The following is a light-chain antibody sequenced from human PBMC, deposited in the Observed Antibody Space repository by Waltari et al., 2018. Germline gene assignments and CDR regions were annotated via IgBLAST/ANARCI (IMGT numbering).Light chain of an antibody. CDR2: GAS. CDR3: QHYVRLPAT. J-gene: IGKJ1*01. CDR1: QSVSRS. V-gene: IGKV3-20*01. Sequence: IVLTQSPGTLSLSPGERATLSCRASQSVSRSLAWYQQKPGQAPKLLIYGASTRATGIPDRFAGGGSRTDFSLTISSLEPEDLAIYFCQHYVRLPATFGQGTKVEIK.